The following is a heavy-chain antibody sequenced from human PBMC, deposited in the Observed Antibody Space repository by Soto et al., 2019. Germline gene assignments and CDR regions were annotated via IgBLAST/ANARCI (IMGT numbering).Heavy chain of an antibody. CDR3: AGQPTRSYFDY. Sequence: WGSLRLSCAASGFTFSSYGMHWVRQAPGKGLEWVAVISYDGSNKYYADSVKGRFTISRDNSKNTLYLQMNSLRAEDTAVYYCAGQPTRSYFDYWGQGTLVTVSS. CDR1: GFTFSSYG. CDR2: ISYDGSNK. D-gene: IGHD6-13*01. J-gene: IGHJ4*02. V-gene: IGHV3-30*03.